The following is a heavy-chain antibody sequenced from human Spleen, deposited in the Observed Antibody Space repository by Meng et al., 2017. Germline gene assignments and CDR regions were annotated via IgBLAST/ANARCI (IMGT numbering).Heavy chain of an antibody. Sequence: GESLKISCVASGFTFSSYEMNWVRQAPGKGLEWVSYISSSGSTIYYADSVKGRFTISRDNAKNSLYLQMNSLRAEDTAVYYCARDPDKYYYDSGSYLDSWGQGTLVTVSS. V-gene: IGHV3-48*03. J-gene: IGHJ4*02. CDR1: GFTFSSYE. CDR2: ISSSGSTI. D-gene: IGHD3-10*01. CDR3: ARDPDKYYYDSGSYLDS.